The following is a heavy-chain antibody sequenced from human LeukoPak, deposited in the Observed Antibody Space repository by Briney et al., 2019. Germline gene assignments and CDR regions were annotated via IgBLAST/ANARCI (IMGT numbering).Heavy chain of an antibody. V-gene: IGHV1-18*01. CDR1: GYTFTSYG. Sequence: ASVKVSCKASGYTFTSYGISWVRRAPGQGLEWMGWISAYNGNTNYAQKLQGRVTMTTDTSTSTAYMELRSLRSDDTAVYYCAFSTSCYIMMSVCTNAFDIWGQGTMVTVSS. CDR2: ISAYNGNT. CDR3: AFSTSCYIMMSVCTNAFDI. J-gene: IGHJ3*02. D-gene: IGHD2-2*02.